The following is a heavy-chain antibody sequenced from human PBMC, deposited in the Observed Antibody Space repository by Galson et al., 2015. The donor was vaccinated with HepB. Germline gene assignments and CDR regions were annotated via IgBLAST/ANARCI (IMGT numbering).Heavy chain of an antibody. D-gene: IGHD3-16*01. CDR3: ARSRLASREFDY. V-gene: IGHV5-10-1*01. Sequence: QSGAEVKKPGESLRISCKGSGYSFTSYWINWVRQMPGKGLEWMGRIDPSDSYTNYSPSFQGQVTISIEKSINTAYLQWSSLKASDTAMYYCARSRLASREFDYWGQGSLVTVSS. CDR2: IDPSDSYT. J-gene: IGHJ4*02. CDR1: GYSFTSYW.